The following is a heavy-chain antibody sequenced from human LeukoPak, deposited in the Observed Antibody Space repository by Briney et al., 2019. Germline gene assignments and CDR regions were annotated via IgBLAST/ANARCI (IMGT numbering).Heavy chain of an antibody. V-gene: IGHV1-2*02. J-gene: IGHJ6*03. CDR2: PNPNSGDT. D-gene: IGHD2-15*01. Sequence: ASVKVSCKASGYIFTGYYMHWVRQAPGQGLEWMGWPNPNSGDTEYAQKFQGRVTMTRDTSISTAYMELSRLRSDDTAVYYCARANRVVAADYYYYYMEVWGKGTAVTVS. CDR1: GYIFTGYY. CDR3: ARANRVVAADYYYYYMEV.